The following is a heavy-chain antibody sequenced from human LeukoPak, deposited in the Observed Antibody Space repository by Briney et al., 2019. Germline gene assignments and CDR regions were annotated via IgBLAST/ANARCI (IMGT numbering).Heavy chain of an antibody. V-gene: IGHV1-69*04. Sequence: GSSVKVSCKASGGTFSSYVISWVRQAPGQGLEWMGRIIPISGIANYAQKFQGRVTITADKSTSTAYMELSSLKSEDTAVYYCARDDYGRRENAFDIWGQGTMVTVSS. J-gene: IGHJ3*02. D-gene: IGHD4-17*01. CDR3: ARDDYGRRENAFDI. CDR1: GGTFSSYV. CDR2: IIPISGIA.